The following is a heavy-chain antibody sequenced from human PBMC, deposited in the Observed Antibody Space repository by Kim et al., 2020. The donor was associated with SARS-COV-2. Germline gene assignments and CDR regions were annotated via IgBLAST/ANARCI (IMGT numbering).Heavy chain of an antibody. D-gene: IGHD3-16*01. Sequence: AYAASVKGRFTISRDDSKNTAYLQMNSLKTEDTAVYYCTRMLWASDAFDIWGQGTMVTVSS. CDR3: TRMLWASDAFDI. V-gene: IGHV3-73*01. J-gene: IGHJ3*02.